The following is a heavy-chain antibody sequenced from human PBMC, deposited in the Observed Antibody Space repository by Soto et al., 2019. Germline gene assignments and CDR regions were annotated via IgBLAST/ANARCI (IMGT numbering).Heavy chain of an antibody. CDR2: IYYSGST. D-gene: IGHD6-6*01. V-gene: IGHV4-59*01. Sequence: SETLSLTCTVSGGSISSYYWSWIRQPPGKGLEWIGYIYYSGSTNYNPSLKSRVTISVDTSKNPFSLKLSSVTAADTAVYYCARGRVDIAARPHYYYYYMDVWGKGTTVTVSS. CDR1: GGSISSYY. J-gene: IGHJ6*03. CDR3: ARGRVDIAARPHYYYYYMDV.